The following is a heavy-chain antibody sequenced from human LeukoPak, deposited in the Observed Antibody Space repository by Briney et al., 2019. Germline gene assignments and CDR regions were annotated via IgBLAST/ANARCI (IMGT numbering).Heavy chain of an antibody. Sequence: GRSLRLSCAASGFTFSSYAMHWVRQAPGKGLEWVAVISYDGSNKYYADSVKGRFTISRDNSKNTLYLQMNSLRAEDTAVYYCARDGANPDYYYGMDVWGQGTTVTVSS. CDR1: GFTFSSYA. D-gene: IGHD3-16*01. V-gene: IGHV3-30-3*01. CDR3: ARDGANPDYYYGMDV. J-gene: IGHJ6*02. CDR2: ISYDGSNK.